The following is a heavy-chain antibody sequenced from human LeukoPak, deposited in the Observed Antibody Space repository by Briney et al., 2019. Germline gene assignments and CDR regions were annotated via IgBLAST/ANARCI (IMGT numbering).Heavy chain of an antibody. CDR1: GFTFSSYS. CDR2: ISSSSSYI. Sequence: GGSLRLSCAASGFTFSSYSMNWVRQAPGKGLEWVSSISSSSSYIYYADSVKGRFTISRDNAKNSLYLQMNSLRAEDTAVYYCARDRGLYGMDVWGKGTTVTVSS. J-gene: IGHJ6*04. CDR3: ARDRGLYGMDV. V-gene: IGHV3-21*01.